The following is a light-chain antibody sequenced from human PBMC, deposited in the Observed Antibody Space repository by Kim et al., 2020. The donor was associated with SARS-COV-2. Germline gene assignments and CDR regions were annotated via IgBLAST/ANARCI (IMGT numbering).Light chain of an antibody. CDR3: SALDSSLSDVV. CDR2: RNN. Sequence: QSTTLTCTCNSNIVGKQGAAWLQQQQGHPPTLLSYRNNNRPSGISERFSASRSGNTASLTITGLQPEDEADYYCSALDSSLSDVVFGGGTQLTVL. CDR1: SNIVGKQG. V-gene: IGLV10-54*02. J-gene: IGLJ2*01.